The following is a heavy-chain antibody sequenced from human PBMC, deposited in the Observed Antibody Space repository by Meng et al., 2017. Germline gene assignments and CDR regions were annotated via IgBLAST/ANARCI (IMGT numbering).Heavy chain of an antibody. CDR1: GFPLSNTGVG. Sequence: TSKNSGSTWVKPKPPLPLTTPCSGFPLSNTGVGVGLSRQPPGKALEWLALIYWDNDKRYSPSLKSRLTITKDTSKNQVVLTMTNMDPVDTATYYCAHSYGSNFDYWGQGTLVTVSS. CDR2: IYWDNDK. D-gene: IGHD3-10*01. V-gene: IGHV2-5*02. J-gene: IGHJ4*02. CDR3: AHSYGSNFDY.